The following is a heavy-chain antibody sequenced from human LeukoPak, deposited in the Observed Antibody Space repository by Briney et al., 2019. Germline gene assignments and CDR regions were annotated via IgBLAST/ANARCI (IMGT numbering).Heavy chain of an antibody. CDR3: AKVQKESEYDTLHSDY. Sequence: GGSLRLSCAASGFTFSSYAMSWVRQAPGKGLEWVSAISGSGGSTYYADSVKGRFTISRDNSKNTLYLQMNSLRAEDTAVYYCAKVQKESEYDTLHSDYWGQGTLVTVSS. V-gene: IGHV3-23*01. CDR1: GFTFSSYA. J-gene: IGHJ4*02. D-gene: IGHD3-9*01. CDR2: ISGSGGST.